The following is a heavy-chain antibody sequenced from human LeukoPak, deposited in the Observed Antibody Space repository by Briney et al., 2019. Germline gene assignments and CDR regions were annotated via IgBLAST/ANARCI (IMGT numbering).Heavy chain of an antibody. CDR3: ARHEGNYYDSSGADY. CDR2: ISSTGST. J-gene: IGHJ4*02. V-gene: IGHV4-30-4*01. Sequence: SETLSLTCTVSGGSITTNYYWSWIRQPPGKGLEWIGYISSTGSTYYNPSLKSRLTISLDTSNNQFSLRLSSVTAADTAVYYCARHEGNYYDSSGADYWGQGTLVTVSS. CDR1: GGSITTNYY. D-gene: IGHD3-22*01.